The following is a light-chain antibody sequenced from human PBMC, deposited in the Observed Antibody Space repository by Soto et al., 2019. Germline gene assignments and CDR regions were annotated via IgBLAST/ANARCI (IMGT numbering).Light chain of an antibody. CDR1: QSLLHSNGYNY. CDR3: MQALQTPWT. Sequence: DMVMTQSPLSLPVTPGEPASISCRSSQSLLHSNGYNYLDWYLQKPGQSPQLLIYLGSDRASGGPDRFSGSGSGTDFTLKISRVEAEDVGFYYCMQALQTPWTFGQGTKVEIK. J-gene: IGKJ1*01. CDR2: LGS. V-gene: IGKV2-28*01.